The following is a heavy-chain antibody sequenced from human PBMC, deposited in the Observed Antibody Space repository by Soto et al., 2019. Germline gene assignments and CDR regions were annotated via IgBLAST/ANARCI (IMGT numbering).Heavy chain of an antibody. Sequence: QVHLVQSGAGVKKPGSSVRVSCKASGGTLSSYSINWVRQAPGQGLEWMGEIIPIFGTANYAQKFQGRVTITADESTSTAYMELSSLRSEDTAVYYCARDGGRHSGGIDYWGQGTLVTVSS. CDR1: GGTLSSYS. CDR2: IIPIFGTA. J-gene: IGHJ4*02. CDR3: ARDGGRHSGGIDY. V-gene: IGHV1-69*01. D-gene: IGHD1-26*01.